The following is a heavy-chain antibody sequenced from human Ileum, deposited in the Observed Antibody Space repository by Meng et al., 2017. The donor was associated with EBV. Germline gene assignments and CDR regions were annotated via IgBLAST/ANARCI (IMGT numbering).Heavy chain of an antibody. CDR2: MYDSENA. CDR3: AYYFVGRGGPGS. V-gene: IGHV4-61*03. D-gene: IGHD3-9*01. J-gene: IGHJ5*02. CDR1: GGSVSSNDYH. Sequence: VQLRGPGPGLGKPSETLSLPCFVSGGSVSSNDYHWSWIRQPPGKGLEWIGCMYDSENAKYNPSLNSRVTISIDTTRNHFVLKLTSVTAADTAVYYCAYYFVGRGGPGSWGQGTLVTVSS.